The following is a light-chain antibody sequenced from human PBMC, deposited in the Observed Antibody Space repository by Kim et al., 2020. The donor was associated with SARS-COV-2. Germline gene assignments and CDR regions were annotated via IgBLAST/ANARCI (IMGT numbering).Light chain of an antibody. CDR1: SNDVGAYNY. Sequence: QSALTQPASVSGSPGQSITIPCTGTSNDVGAYNYVSWYQQHPGKAPKLLIYDVNNRPSGVSNRFSGFKTGTTASLTISGLQAEDEADYHCASYTTVTPLCVFGAGTKVTDL. CDR3: ASYTTVTPLCV. CDR2: DVN. V-gene: IGLV2-14*03. J-gene: IGLJ1*01.